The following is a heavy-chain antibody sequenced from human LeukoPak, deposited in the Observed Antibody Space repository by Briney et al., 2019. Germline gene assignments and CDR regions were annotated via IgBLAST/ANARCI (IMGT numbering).Heavy chain of an antibody. Sequence: ASVKVSCKASGYTFTTYAMHWVRQAPDQGLGGLGGSNAGNGNTKYSQKFQARVTITRDTSASTAYMELSSLRSEDTAVYYCARDPIGSRWPYYFDYWGQGTLVTVSS. V-gene: IGHV1-3*01. CDR2: SNAGNGNT. D-gene: IGHD6-13*01. CDR1: GYTFTTYA. J-gene: IGHJ4*02. CDR3: ARDPIGSRWPYYFDY.